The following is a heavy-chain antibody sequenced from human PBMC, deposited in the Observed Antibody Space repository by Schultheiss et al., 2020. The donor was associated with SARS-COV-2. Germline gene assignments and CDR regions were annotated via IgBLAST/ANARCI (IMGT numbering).Heavy chain of an antibody. D-gene: IGHD3-10*01. CDR2: ISSNGGST. CDR1: GFTFSSYA. V-gene: IGHV3-64*04. Sequence: GGSLRLSCSASGFTFSSYAMHWVRQAPGKGLEYVSAISSNGGSTYYADSVKGRFTISRDNSKNTLYLQMNSLRAEDTAVYYCARGLLWFGEHYYYYGMDVWGQGTTVTVSS. J-gene: IGHJ6*02. CDR3: ARGLLWFGEHYYYYGMDV.